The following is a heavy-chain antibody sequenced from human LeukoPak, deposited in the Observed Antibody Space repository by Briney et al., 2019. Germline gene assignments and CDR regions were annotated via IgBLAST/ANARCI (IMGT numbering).Heavy chain of an antibody. CDR1: GFTFSSYG. V-gene: IGHV3-30*02. Sequence: GGSLRLSCAASGFTFSSYGMHWVRQAPGKGLEWVAFIRYDGSNKYYADSVKGRFTISRDNSKNTLYLQMNSLRAEDTAVYYCATDVYSSGWYDVDYWGQGTLVTVSS. J-gene: IGHJ4*02. CDR3: ATDVYSSGWYDVDY. CDR2: IRYDGSNK. D-gene: IGHD6-19*01.